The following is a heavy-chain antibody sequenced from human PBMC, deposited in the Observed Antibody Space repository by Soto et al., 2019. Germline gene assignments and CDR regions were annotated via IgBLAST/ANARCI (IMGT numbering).Heavy chain of an antibody. V-gene: IGHV4-34*01. CDR2: INHSGST. Sequence: SETLSLTCAVYGGSFSGYYWSWIRQPPGKGLEWIGEINHSGSTNYNPSLKSRVTISVDTSKNQFSLKLSSVTAADTAVYYCARGQVTIFGVVNWIDPWGQGPLVTVS. CDR1: GGSFSGYY. D-gene: IGHD3-3*01. J-gene: IGHJ5*02. CDR3: ARGQVTIFGVVNWIDP.